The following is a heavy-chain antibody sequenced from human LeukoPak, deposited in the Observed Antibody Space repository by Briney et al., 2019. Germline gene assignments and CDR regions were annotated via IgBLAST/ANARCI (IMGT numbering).Heavy chain of an antibody. CDR1: GYTFTSYG. D-gene: IGHD6-6*01. J-gene: IGHJ3*02. Sequence: ASVKVSCKASGYTFTSYGISWVRQAPGQGLEWMGWINPNSGGTNYAQKFQGRVTMTRDTSISTAYMELSRLRSDDTAVYYCARGSLALFDIWGQGTMVTVSS. V-gene: IGHV1-2*02. CDR2: INPNSGGT. CDR3: ARGSLALFDI.